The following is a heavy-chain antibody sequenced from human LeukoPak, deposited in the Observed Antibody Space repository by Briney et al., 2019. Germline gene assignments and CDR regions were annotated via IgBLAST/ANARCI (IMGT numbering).Heavy chain of an antibody. V-gene: IGHV4-39*01. D-gene: IGHD2-2*02. CDR3: ARQIRYTYDPNWFHP. J-gene: IGHJ5*02. Sequence: TPSETLSLTCTVSGGSISSSSYYWGWIRQPPGKGLEWIGSIYYSGSTYYNPSLKSRVTISVDTSKNQFSLKLSSVTAADTAVYYCARQIRYTYDPNWFHPWGQGTLVTVSS. CDR1: GGSISSSSYY. CDR2: IYYSGST.